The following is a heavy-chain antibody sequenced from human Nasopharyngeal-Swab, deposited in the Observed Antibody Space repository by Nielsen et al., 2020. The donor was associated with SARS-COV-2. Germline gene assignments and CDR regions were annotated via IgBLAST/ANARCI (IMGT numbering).Heavy chain of an antibody. J-gene: IGHJ4*02. Sequence: SETLSLTCAVYGGSFSGYYWSWIRQPPGKGLEWIGEINHSGSTNYNPSLKSRVTISVDTSKNQFSLKLSSVTAADTAEYYCARGRSGYYYGSGSPPFDYWGQGTLVTVSS. CDR3: ARGRSGYYYGSGSPPFDY. V-gene: IGHV4-34*01. CDR2: INHSGST. D-gene: IGHD3-10*01. CDR1: GGSFSGYY.